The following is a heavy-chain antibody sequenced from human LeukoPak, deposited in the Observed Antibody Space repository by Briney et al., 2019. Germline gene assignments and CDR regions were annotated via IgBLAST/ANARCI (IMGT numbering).Heavy chain of an antibody. CDR2: IYYSGST. CDR3: ARDHGSSHSSGYLYNWFDP. Sequence: SETLSLTCTVSGGSISSHYWSWIRQPPGKGLEWIGYIYYSGSTNYNPSLKSRVTMTIDTSKNQFSVNLTSVTAADTAVYYCARDHGSSHSSGYLYNWFDPWGQGTLVTVSS. V-gene: IGHV4-59*11. CDR1: GGSISSHY. D-gene: IGHD3-22*01. J-gene: IGHJ5*02.